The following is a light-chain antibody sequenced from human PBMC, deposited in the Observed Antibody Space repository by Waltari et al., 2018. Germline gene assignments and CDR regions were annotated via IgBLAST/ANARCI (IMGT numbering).Light chain of an antibody. CDR1: QSVSSY. V-gene: IGKV3-11*01. Sequence: EIVLTQSPATLSLSPGERATLSCRASQSVSSYLAWYQQKPGQAPRLLIYYASNRATGIPARFSGSGSGTDFTLTIRSLEPEDFAVYYCQQRSNPLFGGGTKVEIK. CDR3: QQRSNPL. J-gene: IGKJ4*01. CDR2: YAS.